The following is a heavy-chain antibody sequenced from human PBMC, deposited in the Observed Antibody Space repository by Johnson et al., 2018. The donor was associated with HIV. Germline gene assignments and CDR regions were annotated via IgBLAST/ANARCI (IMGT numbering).Heavy chain of an antibody. CDR3: ARDGTLHSAFDI. CDR2: ISHDGSKK. V-gene: IGHV3-30-3*01. D-gene: IGHD2-15*01. CDR1: GFTFSSYA. J-gene: IGHJ3*02. Sequence: VQLVESGGGLVKPGGSLRLSCAASGFTFSSYAMSWVRQAPGKGLEWVADISHDGSKKYYADSVKGRFTISRDNSSNTLYLQMNSLRVEDTAVYFCARDGTLHSAFDIWGQGTMVTVSS.